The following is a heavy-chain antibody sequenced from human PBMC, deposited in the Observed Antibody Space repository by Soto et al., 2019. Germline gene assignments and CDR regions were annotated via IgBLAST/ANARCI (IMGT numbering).Heavy chain of an antibody. CDR3: ARVSFETSGFADY. CDR2: INAANGAT. D-gene: IGHD5-12*01. V-gene: IGHV1-3*01. J-gene: IGHJ4*02. CDR1: GYTFTAYT. Sequence: QVQSVQSGAEVKKPGASVKVSCKASGYTFTAYTIHWVRQAPGQSLEWMGWINAANGATKYSEKFQGRVTITRDTSARTAYMDLSSLSSKDTAVYFCARVSFETSGFADYWGQGTLVTVSS.